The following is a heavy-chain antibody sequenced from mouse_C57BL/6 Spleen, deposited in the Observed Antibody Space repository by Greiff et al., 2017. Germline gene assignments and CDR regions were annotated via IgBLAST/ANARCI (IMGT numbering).Heavy chain of an antibody. CDR1: GYTFTSYW. J-gene: IGHJ1*03. CDR2: IDPNSGGT. V-gene: IGHV1-72*01. CDR3: ARGTTVVATYWYFDV. Sequence: QVQLQQSGAELVKPGASVKLSCKASGYTFTSYWMHWVKQRPGRGLEWIGRIDPNSGGTKYNEKFKSKATLTVDKPSSTAYMQLSSLTSEDSAVYYCARGTTVVATYWYFDVWGTGTTVTVSS. D-gene: IGHD1-1*01.